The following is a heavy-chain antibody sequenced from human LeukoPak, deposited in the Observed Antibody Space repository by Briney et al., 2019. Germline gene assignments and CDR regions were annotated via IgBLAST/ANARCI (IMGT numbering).Heavy chain of an antibody. CDR2: IYYSGST. V-gene: IGHV4-59*01. Sequence: SETLSLTCTVSGGSISSYYWSWIRQPPGKGLEWIGYIYYSGSTNYNPSLKSRVTISVDTSKSQFSLKLSSVTAADTAVYYCARSPSIQLWLRYAFDIWGQGTMVTVSS. CDR1: GGSISSYY. CDR3: ARSPSIQLWLRYAFDI. J-gene: IGHJ3*02. D-gene: IGHD5-18*01.